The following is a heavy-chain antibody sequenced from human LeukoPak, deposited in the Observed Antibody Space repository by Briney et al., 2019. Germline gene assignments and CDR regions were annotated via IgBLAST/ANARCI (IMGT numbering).Heavy chain of an antibody. V-gene: IGHV1-2*02. CDR3: ARGPAAKDYYYYMDV. Sequence: ASVKVSCKASGYTFTGYYMHWVRQAPRQGLEWMGWINPNSGGTNYAQKFQGRVTMTRDTSISTAYMELSRLRSDDTAVYYCARGPAAKDYYYYMDVWGKGTTVTVSS. CDR1: GYTFTGYY. J-gene: IGHJ6*03. CDR2: INPNSGGT. D-gene: IGHD2-2*01.